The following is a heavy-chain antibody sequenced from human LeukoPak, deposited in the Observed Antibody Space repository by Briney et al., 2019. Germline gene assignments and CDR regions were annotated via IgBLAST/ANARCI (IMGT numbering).Heavy chain of an antibody. D-gene: IGHD6-19*01. Sequence: PSETLSLSCTVSGGSISSHYWSCIRQPAGKGLEWIGRIYTSGSTNYNPSLKSRVTMSVDTSKNQFSLKLSSVTAADTAVYYCARERSSGWYGDAFDIWGQGTMVTVSS. CDR2: IYTSGST. V-gene: IGHV4-4*07. CDR3: ARERSSGWYGDAFDI. CDR1: GGSISSHY. J-gene: IGHJ3*02.